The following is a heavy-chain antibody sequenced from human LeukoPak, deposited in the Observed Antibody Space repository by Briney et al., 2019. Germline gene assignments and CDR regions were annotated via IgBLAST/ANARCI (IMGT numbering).Heavy chain of an antibody. CDR2: ISTVSTYT. CDR3: ARDGSGFYYYYYMDV. V-gene: IGHV3-21*01. J-gene: IGHJ6*03. CDR1: GFTFTDYC. D-gene: IGHD6-25*01. Sequence: GGSLRLSCAASGFTFTDYCMTWVRQAPGKGLEWVSSISTVSTYTFYSDSVKGRFTISRDNRKNTLYLEMSSLSAEDTAVYYCARDGSGFYYYYYMDVWGRGTAVTVSS.